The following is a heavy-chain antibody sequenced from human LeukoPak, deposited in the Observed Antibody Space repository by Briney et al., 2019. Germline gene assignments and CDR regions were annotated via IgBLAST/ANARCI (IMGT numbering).Heavy chain of an antibody. CDR2: IIPIFGTV. J-gene: IGHJ1*01. D-gene: IGHD4-17*01. Sequence: GSSVKVSCKASGGTFSSYAISWVRQAPGQGLEWMGGIIPIFGTVNYAQKFQGRVTITADESTSTAYMELGSLRSEDTAVYYCAGSTVTRLAEYFQHWGQGTLVTVSS. CDR1: GGTFSSYA. CDR3: AGSTVTRLAEYFQH. V-gene: IGHV1-69*01.